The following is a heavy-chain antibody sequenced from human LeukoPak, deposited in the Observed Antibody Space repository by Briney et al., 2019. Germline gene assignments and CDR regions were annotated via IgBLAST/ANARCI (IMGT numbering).Heavy chain of an antibody. V-gene: IGHV4-59*01. CDR1: GGSISSYY. Sequence: SETLSLTCTVSGGSISSYYWSWIRQPPGKGLEWIGYIYYSGSTNYNPSLKSRVTISVDTSKNQFSLKLSSVTAADTAVYYCARDGRFLEWLLPTTDYGMDVWGQGTTVTVSS. CDR2: IYYSGST. CDR3: ARDGRFLEWLLPTTDYGMDV. D-gene: IGHD3-3*01. J-gene: IGHJ6*02.